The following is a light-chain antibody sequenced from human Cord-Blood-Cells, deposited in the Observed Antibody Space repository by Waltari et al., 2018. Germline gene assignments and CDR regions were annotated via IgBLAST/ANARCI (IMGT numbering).Light chain of an antibody. V-gene: IGKV3-20*01. Sequence: EIVLTQSPGTLYLSPGERATLPCRASQSVSSSYLAWYQQKPGQAPRLLIYGASSRATGIPDRFSGSGSGTDFTLTISRLEPEDFAVYYCQQYGSSRTFGQGTKVEIK. CDR1: QSVSSSY. J-gene: IGKJ1*01. CDR2: GAS. CDR3: QQYGSSRT.